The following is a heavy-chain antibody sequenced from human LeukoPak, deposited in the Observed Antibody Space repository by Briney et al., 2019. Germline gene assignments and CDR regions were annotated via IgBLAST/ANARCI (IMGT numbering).Heavy chain of an antibody. V-gene: IGHV3-23*01. CDR2: ISGSGGST. D-gene: IGHD2-15*01. J-gene: IGHJ4*02. CDR1: GFTFSSYA. CDR3: AKDEWDCSGGSCYSAY. Sequence: TGGSLRLSCAASGFTFSSYAMSWVRQAPGKGLEWVSAISGSGGSTYYADSVKGRFTISRDNSKNTLYLQMNSLRAGDTAVYYCAKDEWDCSGGSCYSAYWGQGTLVTVSS.